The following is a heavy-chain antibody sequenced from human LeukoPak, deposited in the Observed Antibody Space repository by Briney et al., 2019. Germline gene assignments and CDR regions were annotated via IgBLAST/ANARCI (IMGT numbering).Heavy chain of an antibody. J-gene: IGHJ4*02. CDR2: INHSGST. CDR1: GGSISSYY. D-gene: IGHD5-24*01. Sequence: SETLSLTCTVSGGSISSYYWSWIRQPPGKGLEWIGEINHSGSTNYNPSLKSRVTISVDTSKNQFSLKLSSVTAADTAVYYCARAGRRWLQLYYFDYWGQGTLVTVSS. CDR3: ARAGRRWLQLYYFDY. V-gene: IGHV4-34*01.